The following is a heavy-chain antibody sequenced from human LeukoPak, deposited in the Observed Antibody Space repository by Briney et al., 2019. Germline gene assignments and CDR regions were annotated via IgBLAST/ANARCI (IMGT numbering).Heavy chain of an antibody. CDR3: ASDTVVAATELSYYYNMDV. J-gene: IGHJ6*03. Sequence: PGGSLRLSCAASGFTFSDYYMSWIRQAPGKGLEWVSYISSSGSTIYYADSVKGRFTISRDNAKNSLYLQMNSLRAEDTAVYYCASDTVVAATELSYYYNMDVWGKGTTVTVSS. CDR1: GFTFSDYY. D-gene: IGHD2-15*01. V-gene: IGHV3-11*04. CDR2: ISSSGSTI.